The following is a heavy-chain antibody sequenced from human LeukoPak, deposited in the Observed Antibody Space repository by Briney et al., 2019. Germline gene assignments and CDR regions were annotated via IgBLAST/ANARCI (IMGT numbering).Heavy chain of an antibody. CDR2: ISGSGGST. D-gene: IGHD4-17*01. Sequence: GGSLRLSCAASGFTFTTYWMHWVRQAPGKGLVWVSAISGSGGSTYYADSVKGRFSISRDNSKNTVYLQMSDLRAEDTAVYYCAKITKATTPNYWGQGTLVTVSS. V-gene: IGHV3-23*01. CDR3: AKITKATTPNY. CDR1: GFTFTTYW. J-gene: IGHJ4*02.